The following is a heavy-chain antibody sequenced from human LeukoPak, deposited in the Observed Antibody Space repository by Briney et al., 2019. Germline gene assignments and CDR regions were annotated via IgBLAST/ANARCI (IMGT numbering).Heavy chain of an antibody. Sequence: ASVKVSCKASGYTFTGYYMHWVRQAPGQGLEWMGWINPNSGGTNYAQKFQGRVTMTRDTSISTAYMELSRLRSDDTAVYYCARDSSGRVYSWFGPWGQGTLVTVSS. J-gene: IGHJ5*02. V-gene: IGHV1-2*02. D-gene: IGHD3-22*01. CDR3: ARDSSGRVYSWFGP. CDR2: INPNSGGT. CDR1: GYTFTGYY.